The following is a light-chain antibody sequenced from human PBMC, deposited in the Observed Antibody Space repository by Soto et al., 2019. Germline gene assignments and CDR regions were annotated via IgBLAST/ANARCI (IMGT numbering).Light chain of an antibody. J-gene: IGLJ1*01. Sequence: QSALTQPASVSGSPGQSITISCTGTSSDVGDYNYVSWYQQHPGKAPKLMIFEVSNWPSGVSNRFSGSKSGNTASLTISGLQAEDEADYYCTSYTSSSTYVFGTGTKVTVL. CDR2: EVS. CDR3: TSYTSSSTYV. CDR1: SSDVGDYNY. V-gene: IGLV2-14*01.